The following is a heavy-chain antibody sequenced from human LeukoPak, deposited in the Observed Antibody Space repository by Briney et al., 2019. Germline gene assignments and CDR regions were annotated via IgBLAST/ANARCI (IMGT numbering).Heavy chain of an antibody. D-gene: IGHD2-15*01. CDR3: ARESVYCSGGSCYSPYYGMDV. CDR2: IWHDGSHK. J-gene: IGHJ6*02. V-gene: IGHV3-33*01. Sequence: PGGSLRLSCAASGFSFDTYAMHWVRQAPGQGLEWVALIWHDGSHKFYSNSVRGQFTISRDNSKNTVYLQMNNLRPDDTAVYYCARESVYCSGGSCYSPYYGMDVWGQGTTVTVSS. CDR1: GFSFDTYA.